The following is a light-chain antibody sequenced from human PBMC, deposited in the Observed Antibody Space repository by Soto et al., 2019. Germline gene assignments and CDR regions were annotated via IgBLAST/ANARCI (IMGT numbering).Light chain of an antibody. CDR1: QSIASY. CDR2: AAS. Sequence: DIQMTQSPSSLSASVGGRVIITCRASQSIASYLNWYQQKPGKAPKLLIYAASSLQSGVPSRFSGSGSGTDFTLTISSLQPEDFATYYCQQSYSSPPWTFGQGTKVEIK. CDR3: QQSYSSPPWT. V-gene: IGKV1-39*01. J-gene: IGKJ1*01.